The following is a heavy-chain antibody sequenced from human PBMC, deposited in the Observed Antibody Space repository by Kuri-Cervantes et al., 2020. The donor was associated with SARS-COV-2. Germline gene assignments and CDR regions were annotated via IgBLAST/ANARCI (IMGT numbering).Heavy chain of an antibody. D-gene: IGHD2-8*02. Sequence: GESLKISCAASGFTFSSYSMNWVRQAPGKGLEWVSYISSSSSTIYYADSVKGRFTISRDNAKNLLYLQMNSLRDEDTAVYYCAGDTGGTMIYYYYYYGMDVWGQGTTVTVSS. CDR1: GFTFSSYS. CDR3: AGDTGGTMIYYYYYYGMDV. CDR2: ISSSSSTI. J-gene: IGHJ6*02. V-gene: IGHV3-48*02.